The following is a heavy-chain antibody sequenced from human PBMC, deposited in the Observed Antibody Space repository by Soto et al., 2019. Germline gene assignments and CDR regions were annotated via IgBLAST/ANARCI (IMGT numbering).Heavy chain of an antibody. J-gene: IGHJ4*02. Sequence: EVQLVESGGGSVQPGGSLRLSCVASGITFTNYWMHWVRQVPGKGLVWVARVDSDGRGTSYADFVKGRFTISRDNAKNTLSLRVNSLRVEDTAMYYCGTVFEHWGQGIPVTVSS. CDR3: GTVFEH. CDR2: VDSDGRGT. V-gene: IGHV3-74*01. CDR1: GITFTNYW.